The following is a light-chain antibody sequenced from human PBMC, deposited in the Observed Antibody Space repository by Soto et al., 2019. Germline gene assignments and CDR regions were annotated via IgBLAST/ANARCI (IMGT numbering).Light chain of an antibody. J-gene: IGLJ1*01. CDR2: DES. CDR1: NIGSKS. Sequence: SYELTQPPSVSVAPGQTARITCGGNNIGSKSVHWYQQKPGQAPVLVVYDESDRPSGFPDLFSGSNSGNTATLTISRVEAGDEADYYCQVWDSSSDLLYVFGTGTKLTVL. V-gene: IGLV3-21*02. CDR3: QVWDSSSDLLYV.